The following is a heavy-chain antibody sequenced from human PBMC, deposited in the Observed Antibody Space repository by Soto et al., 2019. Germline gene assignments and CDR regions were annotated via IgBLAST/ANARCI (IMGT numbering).Heavy chain of an antibody. CDR2: IYPGDSDT. D-gene: IGHD2-2*01. J-gene: IGHJ6*02. V-gene: IGHV5-51*01. CDR3: ARGRCSSTSCYPNYYYYYGMDV. Sequence: GESLKISCKGSGYSFTSYWIGWVRQMPGKGLEWMGIIYPGDSDTRYSPSFQGQVTISADKSISTAYLQWSSLKASDTAMYYCARGRCSSTSCYPNYYYYYGMDVWGQGTTVTVSS. CDR1: GYSFTSYW.